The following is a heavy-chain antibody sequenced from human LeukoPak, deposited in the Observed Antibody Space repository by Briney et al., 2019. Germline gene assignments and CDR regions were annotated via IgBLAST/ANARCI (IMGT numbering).Heavy chain of an antibody. V-gene: IGHV3-7*01. CDR3: ARYIETPRRDLDY. CDR1: GFSLSGYW. CDR2: IKQDGSEK. Sequence: GGSLRLSCAAFGFSLSGYWMSWVRQAPGKGLEWVARIKQDGSEKHYVDSVKGRFTISRDNAKNSVYLQMNTLRAEDTAVYYCARYIETPRRDLDYWGQGTLVTVSS. D-gene: IGHD4-23*01. J-gene: IGHJ4*02.